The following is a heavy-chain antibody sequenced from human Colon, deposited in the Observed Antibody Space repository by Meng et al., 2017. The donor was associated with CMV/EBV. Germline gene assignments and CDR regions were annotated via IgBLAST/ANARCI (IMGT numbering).Heavy chain of an antibody. Sequence: GGSLRLSCAASGFSFSDYSMNWVRQAPGKGLEWVSSISSRSDYIFYAGSLKGRFTTSRDNVKNALFLQVNSLRAEDTAVYYWAKSVMAAGITRGFDYWGQGTLVTVSS. CDR1: GFSFSDYS. J-gene: IGHJ4*02. CDR2: ISSRSDYI. D-gene: IGHD6-13*01. V-gene: IGHV3-21*06. CDR3: AKSVMAAGITRGFDY.